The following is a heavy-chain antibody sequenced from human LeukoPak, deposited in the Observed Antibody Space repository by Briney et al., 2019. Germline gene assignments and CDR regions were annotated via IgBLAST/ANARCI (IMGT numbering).Heavy chain of an antibody. CDR1: GGSFSSYY. J-gene: IGHJ4*02. CDR3: ARGGRDYDFDY. CDR2: INDSGSI. V-gene: IGHV4-34*01. Sequence: SETLSLTCGVYGGSFSSYYWGWIRQPPGKGLEWIGEINDSGSINYNTSLKNGVTISVDTSKRQFSLKLNSVTAADTAVYSCARGGRDYDFDYWGQGTLVTVSS. D-gene: IGHD4-17*01.